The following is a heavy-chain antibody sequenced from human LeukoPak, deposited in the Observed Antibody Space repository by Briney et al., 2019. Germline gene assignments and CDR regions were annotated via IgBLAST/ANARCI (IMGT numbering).Heavy chain of an antibody. CDR3: ARYRDPPQWLVRSEAFDI. J-gene: IGHJ3*02. V-gene: IGHV1-69*13. Sequence: SVKVSCKASGGTFSSYAISWVRQAPGQGLEWMGGIIPIFGTANYAQKFQGRVTITADESTSTAYMELSSLRSEDTAVYYCARYRDPPQWLVRSEAFDIWGQGTMVTVSS. D-gene: IGHD6-19*01. CDR1: GGTFSSYA. CDR2: IIPIFGTA.